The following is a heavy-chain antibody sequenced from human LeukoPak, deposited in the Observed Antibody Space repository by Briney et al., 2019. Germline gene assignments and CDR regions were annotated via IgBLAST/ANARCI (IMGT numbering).Heavy chain of an antibody. J-gene: IGHJ4*02. CDR1: GFAFSIYA. CDR2: ISYDGSDK. CDR3: ARNDYGTYYFGY. Sequence: GGSLRLSCAASGFAFSIYAMHWVRQAPGKGLEWVAVISYDGSDKYYADSVKGRFTISRDNSKHTLYVQMNSLRAEDTALYYCARNDYGTYYFGYWGQGTLVTVSS. V-gene: IGHV3-30*04. D-gene: IGHD4-17*01.